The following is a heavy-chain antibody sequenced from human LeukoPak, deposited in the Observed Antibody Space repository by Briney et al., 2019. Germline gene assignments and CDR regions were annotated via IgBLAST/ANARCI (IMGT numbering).Heavy chain of an antibody. CDR3: TRDRYSGHDGGMGFDP. CDR1: GFTFGDYA. CDR2: IRSKAYGGTT. D-gene: IGHD5-12*01. V-gene: IGHV3-49*03. Sequence: GGSLRLSCTASGFTFGDYAMSWFRQAPGKGLEWVGFIRSKAYGGTTEYAASVKGRFTISRDDSKSIAYLQMNSLKTEDTAVYYCTRDRYSGHDGGMGFDPWGQGTLVTVSS. J-gene: IGHJ5*02.